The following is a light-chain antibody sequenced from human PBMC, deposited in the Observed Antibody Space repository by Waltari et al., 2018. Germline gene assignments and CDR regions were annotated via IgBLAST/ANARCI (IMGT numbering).Light chain of an antibody. CDR2: GAS. CDR1: QYVSGRY. J-gene: IGKJ3*01. V-gene: IGKV3-20*01. CDR3: QQYYTTPHT. Sequence: EIVLTQSPDTLSLSPGEGATLSCRASQYVSGRYLSWYQQKPGQSPRLLIYGASSRAAGIPDRISGSGSGTDFTLTISSLQAEDVAVYYCQQYYTTPHTFGPGTQVDVK.